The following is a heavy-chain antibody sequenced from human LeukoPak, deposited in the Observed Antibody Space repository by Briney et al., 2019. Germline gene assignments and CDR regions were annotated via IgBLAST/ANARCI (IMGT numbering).Heavy chain of an antibody. J-gene: IGHJ4*02. CDR2: IKKDGSEK. CDR3: ATDRGPGSGSYYFDFDC. D-gene: IGHD3-10*01. V-gene: IGHV3-7*01. Sequence: TGGSLRLSCAASGFTFSNYWMSWVRQAPGKGLEWVANIKKDGSEKYYVDSVKGRFTISRDNAKNSLYLQMNSLRAEDTAVYYCATDRGPGSGSYYFDFDCWGQGILVTVSS. CDR1: GFTFSNYW.